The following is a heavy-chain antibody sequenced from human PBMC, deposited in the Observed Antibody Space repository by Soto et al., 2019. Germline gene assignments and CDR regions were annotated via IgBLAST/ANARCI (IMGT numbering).Heavy chain of an antibody. Sequence: QVQLVESGGGVVQPGRSLRLSCADSGFTFSSYGMHWVRQAPGKGLEWVAVISYDGSNKYYADSVKGRFTISRDNSTNTLYLQMNSLRAEDTAVYYCAKGGYGDYNYYYGMDVWGQGATVTVSS. J-gene: IGHJ6*02. CDR1: GFTFSSYG. D-gene: IGHD4-17*01. CDR3: AKGGYGDYNYYYGMDV. CDR2: ISYDGSNK. V-gene: IGHV3-30*18.